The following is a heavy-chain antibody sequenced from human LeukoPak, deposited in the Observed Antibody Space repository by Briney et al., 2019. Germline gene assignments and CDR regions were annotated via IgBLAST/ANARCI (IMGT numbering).Heavy chain of an antibody. CDR3: ARVNLRGSNYNWFDP. J-gene: IGHJ5*02. V-gene: IGHV1-69*08. Sequence: SVKVSCKTSGGTFLSHTFSWVRQAPGQGLEWMGKITPVINTANYAQTFQGRVSIYADKSTTTVYMDLSGLRPDDTAVYYCARVNLRGSNYNWFDPWGQGTRVTVSP. CDR1: GGTFLSHT. CDR2: ITPVINTA. D-gene: IGHD1-26*01.